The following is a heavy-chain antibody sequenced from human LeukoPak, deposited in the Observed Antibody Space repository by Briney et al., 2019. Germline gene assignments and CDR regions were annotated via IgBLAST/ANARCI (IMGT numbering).Heavy chain of an antibody. CDR1: GYTFTGYY. CDR3: ARAIMTTVTPGY. CDR2: INPNSGGT. V-gene: IGHV1-2*02. D-gene: IGHD4-17*01. Sequence: VASVKVSCKAPGYTFTGYYMHWVRQAPGQGLEWMGWINPNSGGTNYAQKFQGRVTMTRDTSISTAYMELSRLRSDDTAVYYCARAIMTTVTPGYWGQGTLVTVSS. J-gene: IGHJ4*02.